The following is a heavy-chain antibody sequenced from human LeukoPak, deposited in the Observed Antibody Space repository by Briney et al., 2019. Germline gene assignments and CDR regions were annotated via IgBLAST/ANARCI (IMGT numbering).Heavy chain of an antibody. Sequence: PGGSLRLSCAASGFTFSSYGMHWVRQAPGKGLEWVAVISYDGSNKYYADSVKGRFTISRDNSKNTLYLQMNSLRAEDTAVYYCAKDLEVSEWELTGIDYWGQGTLATVSS. CDR1: GFTFSSYG. D-gene: IGHD3-3*01. V-gene: IGHV3-30*18. J-gene: IGHJ4*02. CDR2: ISYDGSNK. CDR3: AKDLEVSEWELTGIDY.